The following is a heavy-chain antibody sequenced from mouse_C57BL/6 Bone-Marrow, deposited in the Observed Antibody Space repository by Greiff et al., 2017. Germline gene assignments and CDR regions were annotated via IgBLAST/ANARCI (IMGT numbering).Heavy chain of an antibody. Sequence: VQLQQSVAELVRPGASVKLSCTASGFTIKNTYMHWVKQRPEQGLEWIGRIDPANGNTKYAPKFQGKATITADTSSNTAYLQLSSLTSEDAAIYYCARIYTVVGCFAYWGQGTTLTVSS. CDR3: ARIYTVVGCFAY. CDR1: GFTIKNTY. V-gene: IGHV14-3*01. D-gene: IGHD1-1*01. CDR2: IDPANGNT. J-gene: IGHJ2*01.